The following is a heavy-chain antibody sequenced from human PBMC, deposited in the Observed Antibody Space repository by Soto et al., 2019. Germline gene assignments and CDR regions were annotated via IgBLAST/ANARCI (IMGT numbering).Heavy chain of an antibody. D-gene: IGHD2-2*01. CDR3: ARDRPSPYCSSTSCSSSFDY. CDR1: GFTFSTYA. Sequence: GGSLRLSCAASGFTFSTYAMQWVRQAPGKGLEWVAVISYDGSNKYYADSVKGRFTISRDNSKNTLYLQMNSLRAEDTAVYYCARDRPSPYCSSTSCSSSFDYWGQGTLVTVSS. J-gene: IGHJ4*02. CDR2: ISYDGSNK. V-gene: IGHV3-30-3*01.